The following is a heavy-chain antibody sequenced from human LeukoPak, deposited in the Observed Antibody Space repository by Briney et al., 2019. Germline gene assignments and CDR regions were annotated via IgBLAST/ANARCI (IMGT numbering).Heavy chain of an antibody. CDR2: INHSGST. Sequence: SETLSLTCAVYGGSFSGYYWIWIRQPPEKGLEWIGEINHSGSTYYNPSLKSRVTISLDTSKNQFSLKLSSVTAADTAVYYCARHPCSGGSCPNPFDPWGQGTLVTVSS. J-gene: IGHJ5*02. V-gene: IGHV4-34*01. CDR3: ARHPCSGGSCPNPFDP. CDR1: GGSFSGYY. D-gene: IGHD2-15*01.